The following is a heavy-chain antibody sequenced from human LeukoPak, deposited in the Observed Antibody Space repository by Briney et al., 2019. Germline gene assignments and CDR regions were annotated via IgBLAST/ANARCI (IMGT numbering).Heavy chain of an antibody. V-gene: IGHV4-59*08. J-gene: IGHJ6*02. Sequence: PSETLSLTCTVSGGSISSYYWSWIRQPPGKGLEWIGYIYYSGSTNYNPSLKSRVTISVDTSKNQFSLKLSSVTAADTAVYYCARFKGLLLPYYYYYYGMDVWGQGTTVTVSS. CDR1: GGSISSYY. D-gene: IGHD2-15*01. CDR2: IYYSGST. CDR3: ARFKGLLLPYYYYYYGMDV.